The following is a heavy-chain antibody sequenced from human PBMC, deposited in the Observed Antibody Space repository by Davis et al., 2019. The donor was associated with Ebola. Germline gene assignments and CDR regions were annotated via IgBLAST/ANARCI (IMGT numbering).Heavy chain of an antibody. D-gene: IGHD3-10*01. J-gene: IGHJ4*02. Sequence: ASVKVSCKASGYTFTNYYMHWVRQAPGQGLEWMGMINPNDGRTIYAQKFQGRVTVTRDTSISTAYMELSRLRSDDTAVYYCARLWFGEVGFDYWGQGTLVTVSS. CDR2: INPNDGRT. CDR3: ARLWFGEVGFDY. CDR1: GYTFTNYY. V-gene: IGHV1-46*01.